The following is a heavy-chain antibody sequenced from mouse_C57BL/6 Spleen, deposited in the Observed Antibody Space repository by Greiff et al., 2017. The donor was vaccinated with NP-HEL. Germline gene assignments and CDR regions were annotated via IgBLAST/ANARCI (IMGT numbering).Heavy chain of an antibody. J-gene: IGHJ4*01. D-gene: IGHD2-4*01. CDR1: GFTFSSYA. CDR2: ISDGGSYT. Sequence: EVKLVESGGGLVKPGGSLKLSCAASGFTFSSYAMSWVRQTPEKRLEWVAPISDGGSYTYYPDNVKGRFTISRDNAKNNLYLQMNHLKSEDTARDYCASDYGVLYAKEYWGQGTSVTV. CDR3: ASDYGVLYAKEY. V-gene: IGHV5-4*03.